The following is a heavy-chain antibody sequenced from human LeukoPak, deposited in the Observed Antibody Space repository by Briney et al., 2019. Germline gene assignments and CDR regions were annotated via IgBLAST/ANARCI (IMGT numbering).Heavy chain of an antibody. CDR2: INHSGST. D-gene: IGHD3-3*01. Sequence: SETLSLTCAVYGGSFSGYYWNWLSQPPGKGLEWIGEINHSGSTNYNPSLKSRVTISVDTSKNQFSLKLSSVTATDTAVYYCASRAYYDFWSGYLDAFDIWGQGTMVTVSS. CDR1: GGSFSGYY. J-gene: IGHJ3*02. V-gene: IGHV4-34*01. CDR3: ASRAYYDFWSGYLDAFDI.